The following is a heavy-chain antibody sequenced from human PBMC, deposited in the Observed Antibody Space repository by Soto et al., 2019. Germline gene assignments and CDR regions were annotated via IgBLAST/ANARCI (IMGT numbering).Heavy chain of an antibody. D-gene: IGHD3-22*01. J-gene: IGHJ4*02. CDR2: IYYTGNT. CDR1: GGSPSSGSYY. V-gene: IGHV4-61*01. Sequence: QVQLQESGPGLVKPSETLSLTCSVSGGSPSSGSYYWSWIRQPPGKGLEWLGYIYYTGNTNYNPSLKSRATISIDSSKNQFYLKVNSVTTADTALYYCVRGGSGYPFDYWGQGTLVTVSS. CDR3: VRGGSGYPFDY.